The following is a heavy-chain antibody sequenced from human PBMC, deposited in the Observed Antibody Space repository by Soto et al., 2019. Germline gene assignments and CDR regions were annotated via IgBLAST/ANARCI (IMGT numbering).Heavy chain of an antibody. CDR2: ISSSSSYI. CDR3: ASPIGYNQYFDY. V-gene: IGHV3-21*04. CDR1: GFTFSSYS. D-gene: IGHD6-25*01. Sequence: GGSLRLSCAASGFTFSSYSMNWVRQAPGKGLEWVSSISSSSSYIYYADSVKGRFTISRDNAKNSLYLQWSSLKASDTAIYYCASPIGYNQYFDYWGQGTLVTVSS. J-gene: IGHJ4*02.